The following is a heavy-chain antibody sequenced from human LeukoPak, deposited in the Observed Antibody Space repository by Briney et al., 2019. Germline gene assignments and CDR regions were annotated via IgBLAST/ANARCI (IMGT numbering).Heavy chain of an antibody. J-gene: IGHJ4*02. CDR2: IYYSGST. CDR1: GGSISSYY. V-gene: IGHV4-59*01. Sequence: SETLSLTCTVSGGSISSYYWSWIRQPPGKGLEWIGYIYYSGSTNYNPSLKSRVTISVDTSKDQFSLKVSSVTAADTAVYYCARSRDYYDSSGYYFFDYWGQGTLVTVSS. CDR3: ARSRDYYDSSGYYFFDY. D-gene: IGHD3-22*01.